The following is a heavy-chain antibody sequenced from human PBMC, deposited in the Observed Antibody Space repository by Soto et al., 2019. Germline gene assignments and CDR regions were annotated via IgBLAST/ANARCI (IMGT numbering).Heavy chain of an antibody. CDR1: GYTFTGYY. Sequence: GASVKVSCKASGYTFTGYYMHWVRQAPGQGLEWMGWINPNSGGTNYAQKFQGWVTMTRDTSISTAYMELSRLRSDDTAVYYCATGARVAVVPADVPPPYGDAFDIWGQGTMVTVSS. CDR3: ATGARVAVVPADVPPPYGDAFDI. V-gene: IGHV1-2*04. J-gene: IGHJ3*02. D-gene: IGHD2-2*01. CDR2: INPNSGGT.